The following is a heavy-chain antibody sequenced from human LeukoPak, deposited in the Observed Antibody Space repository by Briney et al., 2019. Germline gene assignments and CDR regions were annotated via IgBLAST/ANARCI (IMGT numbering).Heavy chain of an antibody. CDR1: GFTFSDYY. D-gene: IGHD3-9*01. V-gene: IGHV3-11*06. CDR3: ARATPSHLTGYRY. J-gene: IGHJ4*02. Sequence: GGSLRLSCAASGFTFSDYYMSWIRQAPGKGLEWVSYISSSSSYTNYADSVKGRFTISRDNAKNSLYLQMNSLRAEDTAVYYCARATPSHLTGYRYWGQGTLVTVSS. CDR2: ISSSSSYT.